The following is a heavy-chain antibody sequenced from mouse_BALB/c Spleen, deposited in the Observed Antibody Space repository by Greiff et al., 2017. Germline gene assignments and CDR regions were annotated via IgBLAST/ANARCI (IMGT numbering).Heavy chain of an antibody. V-gene: IGHV3-6*02. J-gene: IGHJ4*01. CDR1: GYSITSGYY. D-gene: IGHD2-3*01. CDR3: AREDDGYYGGAMDY. CDR2: ISYDGSN. Sequence: EVQLQESGPGLVKPSQSLSLTCSVTGYSITSGYYWNWIRQFPGNKLEWMGYISYDGSNNYNPSLKNRISITRDTSKNQFFLKLNSVTTEDTATYYCAREDDGYYGGAMDYWGQGTSVTVSS.